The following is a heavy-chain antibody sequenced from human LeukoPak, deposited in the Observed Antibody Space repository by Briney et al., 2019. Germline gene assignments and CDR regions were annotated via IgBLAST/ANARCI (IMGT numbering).Heavy chain of an antibody. J-gene: IGHJ1*01. D-gene: IGHD1-14*01. V-gene: IGHV3-48*03. CDR2: ISSSGMSI. Sequence: GGSLRLSCVASGFIFNSYEMNWVRQAPGEGLEWVSFISSSGMSIYYADSVKGRFTISRDNSENTLYLHMNSLRAEDTAVYYCAKATGYLLWGQGTLVTVSS. CDR3: AKATGYLL. CDR1: GFIFNSYE.